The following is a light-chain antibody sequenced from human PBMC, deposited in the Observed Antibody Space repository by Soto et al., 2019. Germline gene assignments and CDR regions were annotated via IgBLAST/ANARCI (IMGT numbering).Light chain of an antibody. Sequence: DIVMTQSPDSLAVSLGERATINCKSSQNVLHSANNKNNLAWYQKKPGQPPKLLIYWASTRESGVPGRFSGSGSGTDFTLTISSLQAEDVAVYYCQQYYSLPPIFGGGTRVEIK. CDR1: QNVLHSANNKNN. CDR3: QQYYSLPPI. CDR2: WAS. J-gene: IGKJ4*01. V-gene: IGKV4-1*01.